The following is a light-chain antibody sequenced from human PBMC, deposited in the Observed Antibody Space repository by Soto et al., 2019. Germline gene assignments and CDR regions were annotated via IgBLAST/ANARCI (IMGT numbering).Light chain of an antibody. CDR2: TSS. Sequence: DIQMTQSPSSLSVSVGDRVTITCRASQSISSYLNWYQQKPGKAPNLLIYTSSDLRSGVSSRFSGSGSGTDFILTISSLQPEDFATYYCQQSYITPYTFGQGTKLEIK. CDR3: QQSYITPYT. CDR1: QSISSY. V-gene: IGKV1-39*01. J-gene: IGKJ2*01.